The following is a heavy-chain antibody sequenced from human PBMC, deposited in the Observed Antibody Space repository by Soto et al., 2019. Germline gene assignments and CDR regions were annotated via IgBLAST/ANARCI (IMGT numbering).Heavy chain of an antibody. CDR1: GFTFSSYA. D-gene: IGHD5-18*01. CDR2: ISGSGVST. Sequence: PGGSLRLSCAASGFTFSSYAMSWVRQAPGKGLEWVSAISGSGVSTYYADSVKGRFTISRDNSKNTLYLQMNSLRAEDTAVYYCAIDQGKMAGYRYGTFDYWGQGTLVTVSS. V-gene: IGHV3-23*01. CDR3: AIDQGKMAGYRYGTFDY. J-gene: IGHJ4*02.